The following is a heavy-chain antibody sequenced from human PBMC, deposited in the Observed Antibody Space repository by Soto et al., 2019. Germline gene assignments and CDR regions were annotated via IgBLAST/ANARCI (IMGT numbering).Heavy chain of an antibody. V-gene: IGHV3-48*02. D-gene: IGHD3-3*01. CDR1: VFTFGTYS. CDR2: ISYDSDTI. Sequence: LRLSCAGSVFTFGTYSMNWVRQAAGKGLEWIAYISYDSDTIQYADSVKGRFTISRDNAKNSLYLQMNSLRDEDTAVYYCARLYYDYVWGQGTTVTVSS. J-gene: IGHJ6*02. CDR3: ARLYYDYV.